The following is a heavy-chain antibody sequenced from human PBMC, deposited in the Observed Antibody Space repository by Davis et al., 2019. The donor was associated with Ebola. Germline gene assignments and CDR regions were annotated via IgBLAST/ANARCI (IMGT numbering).Heavy chain of an antibody. J-gene: IGHJ4*02. CDR3: ATAMVQGVISMVDY. CDR1: GFTFSSYA. V-gene: IGHV3-23*01. D-gene: IGHD3-10*01. Sequence: PGGSLRLSCAASGFTFSSYAMSWVRQAPGKGLEWVSAISGSGGSTYYADSVKGRFTISRDNAKNSLYLQMNSLRAEDTAVYYCATAMVQGVISMVDYWGQGTLVTVSS. CDR2: ISGSGGST.